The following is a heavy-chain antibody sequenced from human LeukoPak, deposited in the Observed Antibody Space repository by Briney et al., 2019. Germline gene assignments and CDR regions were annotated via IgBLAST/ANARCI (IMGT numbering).Heavy chain of an antibody. Sequence: GGSLRLSCTASRFTVSSNYMSWVRQAPGKGLEWISVIYSGGSTYYADSVKGRFTISRDNSKNTLYLQMNSLRAEDTAVYYCAGGTRNTYYYDSSGYYLGYYYGMDVWGQGTTVTVSS. CDR1: RFTVSSNY. V-gene: IGHV3-66*01. CDR3: AGGTRNTYYYDSSGYYLGYYYGMDV. CDR2: IYSGGST. J-gene: IGHJ6*02. D-gene: IGHD3-22*01.